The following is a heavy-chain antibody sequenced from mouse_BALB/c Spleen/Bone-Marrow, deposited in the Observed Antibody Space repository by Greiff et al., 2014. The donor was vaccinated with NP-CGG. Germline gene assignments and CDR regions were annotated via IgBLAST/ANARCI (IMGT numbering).Heavy chain of an antibody. J-gene: IGHJ4*01. D-gene: IGHD2-14*01. CDR1: GFTFSDYY. CDR3: ARDRGVQGYAMDY. CDR2: ISDGGSYT. Sequence: EVKLVESGGGLVKPGGSPNLSCAASGFTFSDYYMYWVRQTPEKRLEWVATISDGGSYTYYPDSVKGRFTISRDIAKNNLYLQMSSLKSEDTAMYYCARDRGVQGYAMDYWGQGTSVTVSS. V-gene: IGHV5-4*02.